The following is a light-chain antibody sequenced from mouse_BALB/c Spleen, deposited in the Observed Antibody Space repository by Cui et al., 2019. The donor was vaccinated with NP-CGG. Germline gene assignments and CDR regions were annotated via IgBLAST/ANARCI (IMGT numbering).Light chain of an antibody. V-gene: IGLV1*01. CDR3: ALWYSNHWV. Sequence: QVVVTQESALTTSPGGTVIFTCRSSTGAVTTSNYANWVQEKPDHLFTGLIGGTNNRAPGVPARFSGSLIGDKAALTITGAQTEDEAIYFCALWYSNHWVFGGGTKLTVL. J-gene: IGLJ1*01. CDR1: TGAVTTSNY. CDR2: GTN.